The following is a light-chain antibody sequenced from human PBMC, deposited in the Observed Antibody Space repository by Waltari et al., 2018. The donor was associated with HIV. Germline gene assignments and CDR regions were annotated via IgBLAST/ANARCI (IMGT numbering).Light chain of an antibody. V-gene: IGLV1-51*01. CDR1: SSNIGNSF. CDR3: GTWDSSLRAVV. CDR2: DNP. Sequence: QSVLTQPPSVSAAPGQKVTISCSGTSSNIGNSFVSWYQQLPPTAPKVLIYDNPKRPSGIPDRFSGSKSGTSATLGITGLQTGDEADYYCGTWDSSLRAVVFGGGTRLTVL. J-gene: IGLJ2*01.